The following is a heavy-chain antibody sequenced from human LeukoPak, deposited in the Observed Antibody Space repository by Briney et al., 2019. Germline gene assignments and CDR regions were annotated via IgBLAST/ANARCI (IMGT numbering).Heavy chain of an antibody. J-gene: IGHJ5*02. D-gene: IGHD3-22*01. CDR1: GGSLSSYY. V-gene: IGHV4-59*08. Sequence: SETLSLTCTVSGGSLSSYYWSWIRQPPGKGLEWIGYIYYSGSTNYNPSLKSRVTISVDTSKNQFSLKLSSVTAADTAVYYCARRLGYYDSMNWFDPWGQGTLVTVSS. CDR3: ARRLGYYDSMNWFDP. CDR2: IYYSGST.